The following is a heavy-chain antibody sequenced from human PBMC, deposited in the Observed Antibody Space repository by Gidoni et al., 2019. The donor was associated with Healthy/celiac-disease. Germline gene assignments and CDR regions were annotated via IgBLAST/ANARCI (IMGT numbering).Heavy chain of an antibody. CDR1: GGSISSGGYY. CDR2: IYYSGST. V-gene: IGHV4-31*02. CDR3: ARGGMITFGGVMDFLY. D-gene: IGHD3-16*01. J-gene: IGHJ4*02. Sequence: GGSISSGGYYWSWIRQHPGKGLEWIGYIYYSGSTYYNPSLQSRVTISVDTSKNQFSLKLSSVTDADTAVYYCARGGMITFGGVMDFLYWGQGTLVTVSS.